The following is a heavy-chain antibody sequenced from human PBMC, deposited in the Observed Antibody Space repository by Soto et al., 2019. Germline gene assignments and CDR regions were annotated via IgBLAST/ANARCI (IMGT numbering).Heavy chain of an antibody. J-gene: IGHJ6*02. CDR1: GYTFTGYY. V-gene: IGHV1-2*02. CDR3: ARERYQVISDGMDV. Sequence: ASVEVSCKASGYTFTGYYVHWVREAPGQGLEWMGWINPETDGTSYAQKFQGRVTLSRDTSINTAYLELGRLRFDDAAVYFCARERYQVISDGMDVWGQGTTVTVSS. D-gene: IGHD2-2*01. CDR2: INPETDGT.